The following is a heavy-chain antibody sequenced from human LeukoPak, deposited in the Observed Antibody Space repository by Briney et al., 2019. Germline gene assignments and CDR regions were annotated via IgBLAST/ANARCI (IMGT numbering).Heavy chain of an antibody. CDR3: ARRLMGGFTDWYFDL. CDR1: GFIFNNYA. CDR2: MSDSGGNS. D-gene: IGHD2-15*01. J-gene: IGHJ2*01. Sequence: GGSLRLSCTASGFIFNNYAMSWVRQAPGKGLEWVSSMSDSGGNSYYADSVKGRFTVSRDNAKNSLYLEMNSLRVEDTGFYYCARRLMGGFTDWYFDLWGRGTLVTVSS. V-gene: IGHV3-20*04.